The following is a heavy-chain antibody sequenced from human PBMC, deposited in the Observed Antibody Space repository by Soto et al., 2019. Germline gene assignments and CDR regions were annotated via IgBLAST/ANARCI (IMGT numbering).Heavy chain of an antibody. CDR2: INHSGST. CDR1: GGSFSGYY. Sequence: QVQLQQWGAGLLKPSETLSLTCAVYGGSFSGYYWSWIRQPPGKGLEWIGEINHSGSTNDNPSLKSRVTISVDTSKNQFSLKLSSVTAADTAVYYCARGPLPVRIKLNSTSIIDDYWGQGTLVTVSS. J-gene: IGHJ4*02. CDR3: ARGPLPVRIKLNSTSIIDDY. V-gene: IGHV4-34*01. D-gene: IGHD2-2*01.